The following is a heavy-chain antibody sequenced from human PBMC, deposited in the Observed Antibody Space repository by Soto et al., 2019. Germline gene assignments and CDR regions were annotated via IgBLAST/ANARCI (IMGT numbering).Heavy chain of an antibody. CDR3: ARDRGPSSGYYPSWFDP. V-gene: IGHV1-69*12. CDR1: GGTFSSYA. D-gene: IGHD3-22*01. CDR2: IIPIFGTA. Sequence: QVQLVQSGAEVKKPGSSVKVSCKASGGTFSSYAITWVRQAPGQGLEWMGGIIPIFGTANYAQTFQGRVTITADESTSTAYMELSSLRSEDTAVYYCARDRGPSSGYYPSWFDPWGQGTLVTVSS. J-gene: IGHJ5*02.